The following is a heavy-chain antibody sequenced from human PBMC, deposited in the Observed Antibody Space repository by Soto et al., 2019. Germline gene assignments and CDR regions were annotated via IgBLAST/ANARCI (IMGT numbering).Heavy chain of an antibody. J-gene: IGHJ5*02. D-gene: IGHD2-21*02. CDR2: ISYDGSNK. V-gene: IGHV3-30-3*01. Sequence: QVQLVESGGGVVQPGRSLRLSCAASGFTFSSYAMHWVRQAPGKGLEWVAVISYDGSNKYYADSVKGRFTISRDNFKNTLYLQKESLRAGGTAVEYCAGGRGVTKGWFHPWGQGTLVTVSS. CDR3: AGGRGVTKGWFHP. CDR1: GFTFSSYA.